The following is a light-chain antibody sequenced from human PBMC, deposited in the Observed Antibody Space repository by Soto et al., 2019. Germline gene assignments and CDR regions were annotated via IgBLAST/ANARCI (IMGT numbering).Light chain of an antibody. CDR2: EGS. CDR1: SSDVGSYNL. V-gene: IGLV2-23*01. J-gene: IGLJ6*01. CDR3: CSYAGSSTPA. Sequence: QSALTQPASVSGSPGQSITISCTGTSSDVGSYNLVSCYQQHPAKAPKLMIYEGSKRPSGVSHRFSGSKSGNTASLTISGLQAEDEADYYCCSYAGSSTPAFGSGTQLTVL.